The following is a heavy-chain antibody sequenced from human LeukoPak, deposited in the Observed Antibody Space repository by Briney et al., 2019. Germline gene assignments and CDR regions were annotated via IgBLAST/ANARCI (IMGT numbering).Heavy chain of an antibody. D-gene: IGHD6-19*01. CDR3: ARHGLASSGWFYFDY. CDR2: IDPRDSTI. Sequence: GESLKISCKGSGYSFTSYWISWVRXMPGKXLEWMGRIDPRDSTIAYSPSFQGHVTISADKSISTAYLQWSSLKASDTAMYYCARHGLASSGWFYFDYWGQGTLVTVSS. V-gene: IGHV5-10-1*01. J-gene: IGHJ4*02. CDR1: GYSFTSYW.